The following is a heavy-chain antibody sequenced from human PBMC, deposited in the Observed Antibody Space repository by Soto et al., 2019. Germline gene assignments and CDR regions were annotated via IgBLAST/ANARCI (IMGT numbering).Heavy chain of an antibody. CDR1: GFTFSSYA. D-gene: IGHD1-26*01. CDR3: ARDPGGSNHFDY. V-gene: IGHV3-30-3*01. CDR2: ISYDGSNK. Sequence: GGSLRLSCAASGFTFSSYAMHWVRQAPGKGLEWVAVISYDGSNKYYADSVKGRFTISRDNSKNTLYLQMNSLRAEDTAVYYCARDPGGSNHFDYWGQGTLVTVSS. J-gene: IGHJ4*02.